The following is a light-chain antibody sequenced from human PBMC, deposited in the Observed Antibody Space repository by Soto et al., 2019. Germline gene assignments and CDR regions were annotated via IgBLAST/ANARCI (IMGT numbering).Light chain of an antibody. Sequence: QSVLTQPASVSGSPGQSITISCTGTSSDVGDYNYVSWYQQHPGKAPRLIIYEVSNRPSGVSYRFSGSKSGNTASLTISGLQADGGADYYCSSYTSSSSLGVFGGGTKLTVL. CDR2: EVS. V-gene: IGLV2-14*01. J-gene: IGLJ3*02. CDR1: SSDVGDYNY. CDR3: SSYTSSSSLGV.